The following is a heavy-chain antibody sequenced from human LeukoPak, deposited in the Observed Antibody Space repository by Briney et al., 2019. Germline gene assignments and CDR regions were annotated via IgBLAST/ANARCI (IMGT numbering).Heavy chain of an antibody. J-gene: IGHJ4*02. V-gene: IGHV3-23*01. CDR2: ISGSGGST. CDR1: GFTFSSYA. D-gene: IGHD2-2*03. Sequence: GGSLRLSCAASGFTFSSYAMSWVRQAPGKGLEWVSAISGSGGSTYYADSVKGRFTISRDNSKNTLYLQMNSLRAEDTAVYYCAKDLRTGYCSSTSCPRDYFDYWGQGTLVTVSS. CDR3: AKDLRTGYCSSTSCPRDYFDY.